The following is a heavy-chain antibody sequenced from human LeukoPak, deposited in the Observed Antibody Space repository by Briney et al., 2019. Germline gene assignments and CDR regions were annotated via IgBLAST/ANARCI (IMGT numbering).Heavy chain of an antibody. Sequence: SETLSLTCTVSGYSISRGYYWGWIRQPPGKGLEWIANIDHSGTTYYNPSLKSRVTISIDTAKNQFSLRLSSVTAADTAVYYCARDDCTGSSCYIDYWGQGTLVTVSS. V-gene: IGHV4-38-2*02. CDR2: IDHSGTT. CDR3: ARDDCTGSSCYIDY. J-gene: IGHJ4*02. CDR1: GYSISRGYY. D-gene: IGHD2-15*01.